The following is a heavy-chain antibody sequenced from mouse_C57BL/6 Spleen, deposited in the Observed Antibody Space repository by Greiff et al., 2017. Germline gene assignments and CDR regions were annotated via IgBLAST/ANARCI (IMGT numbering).Heavy chain of an antibody. J-gene: IGHJ2*01. V-gene: IGHV1-50*01. Sequence: VQLQQPGAELVKPGASVKLSCKASGYTFTSYWMQWVKQRPGQGLEWIGEIDPSDSYTNYNQKFKGKATLTVDTSSSTAYMQLSSLTSEDSAVYYCASRSGGRLPYFDYWGQGTTLTVSS. D-gene: IGHD1-3*01. CDR3: ASRSGGRLPYFDY. CDR2: IDPSDSYT. CDR1: GYTFTSYW.